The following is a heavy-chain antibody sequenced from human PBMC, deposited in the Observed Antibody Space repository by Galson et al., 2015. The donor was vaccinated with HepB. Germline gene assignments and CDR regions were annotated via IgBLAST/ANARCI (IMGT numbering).Heavy chain of an antibody. V-gene: IGHV5-10-1*01. J-gene: IGHJ6*03. CDR3: ARLAVPAALRWDYYYYMDV. CDR2: IDPSDSYT. CDR1: GYTFTTYW. D-gene: IGHD2-2*01. Sequence: QSGAEVKKPGESLRISCKASGYTFTTYWISWVRQMPGKGLEWMGRIDPSDSYTSYNPSFQGHVTISADKSINTAHLQWSSLRASDTAMYYCARLAVPAALRWDYYYYMDVWGRGTTVTVSS.